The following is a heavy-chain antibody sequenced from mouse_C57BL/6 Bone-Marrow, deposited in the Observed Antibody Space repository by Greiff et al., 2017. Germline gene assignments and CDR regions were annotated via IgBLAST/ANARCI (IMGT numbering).Heavy chain of an antibody. V-gene: IGHV5-6*01. CDR3: ARERVVATYYFDY. D-gene: IGHD1-1*01. CDR1: GFTFSSYG. Sequence: EVQLVESGGDLVKPGGSLKLSCAASGFTFSSYGMSWVRQTPDKRLEWVATISSGGSYTYYPDSVKGRFTISRDNAKNTLYLQMSSLKSEDTAMYYCARERVVATYYFDYWGQGTTLTVSS. CDR2: ISSGGSYT. J-gene: IGHJ2*01.